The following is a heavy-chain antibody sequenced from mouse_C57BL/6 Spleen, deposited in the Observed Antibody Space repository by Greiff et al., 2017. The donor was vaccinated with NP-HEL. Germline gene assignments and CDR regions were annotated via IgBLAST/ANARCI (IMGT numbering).Heavy chain of an antibody. CDR1: GYTFTSYW. J-gene: IGHJ3*01. D-gene: IGHD1-1*01. CDR2: IYPSDSET. V-gene: IGHV1-61*01. Sequence: VQLQQSGAELVRPGSSVKLSCKASGYTFTSYWMDWVKQRPGQGLEWIGNIYPSDSETHYNQKFKDKATLTVDKSSSTAYMQLSSLTSEDSAVYYCARKDYYGSSSWFAYWGQGTLVTVSA. CDR3: ARKDYYGSSSWFAY.